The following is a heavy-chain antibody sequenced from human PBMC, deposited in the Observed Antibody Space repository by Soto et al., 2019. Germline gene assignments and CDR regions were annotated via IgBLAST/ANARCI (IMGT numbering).Heavy chain of an antibody. Sequence: ASVKVSCKASGYTFTSYAMHWVRQAPGQRLEWMGWINAGNGNTKYSQKFQGRVTITRDTSASTAYMELSSLRSEDTAVYYCAREDILTGYYLRNWFDPWGQGTLVTAPQ. J-gene: IGHJ5*02. V-gene: IGHV1-3*01. CDR2: INAGNGNT. CDR1: GYTFTSYA. D-gene: IGHD3-9*01. CDR3: AREDILTGYYLRNWFDP.